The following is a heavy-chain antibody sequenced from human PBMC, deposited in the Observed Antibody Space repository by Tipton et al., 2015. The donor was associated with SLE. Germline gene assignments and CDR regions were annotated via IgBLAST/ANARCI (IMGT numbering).Heavy chain of an antibody. J-gene: IGHJ3*02. CDR1: GGSISDYY. D-gene: IGHD5-18*01. V-gene: IGHV4-34*01. Sequence: TLSLTCAVYGGSISDYYWSWIRQTPGEGLEWIGEINHSGGGRGSNYNPSLKSRVTMSVDTSKNQVSLKLSSATAADTAVYYCARGSGYTSVFGAFDIWGQGTMVSVSS. CDR2: INHSGGGRGS. CDR3: ARGSGYTSVFGAFDI.